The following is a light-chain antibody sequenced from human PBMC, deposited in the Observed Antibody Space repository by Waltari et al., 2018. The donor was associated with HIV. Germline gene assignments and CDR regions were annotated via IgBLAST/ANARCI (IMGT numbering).Light chain of an antibody. J-gene: IGKJ3*01. V-gene: IGKV1-33*01. CDR2: AAS. Sequence: DIHMTQSPSSLSASVGDRVTITCQASQDINNYLNWYQQKPGKAPKLLIYAASNLETGVPSRFSGSGSGTDFTFTISSLQPEDIATYYCQQYDHLPPTFGPGTKVDIK. CDR3: QQYDHLPPT. CDR1: QDINNY.